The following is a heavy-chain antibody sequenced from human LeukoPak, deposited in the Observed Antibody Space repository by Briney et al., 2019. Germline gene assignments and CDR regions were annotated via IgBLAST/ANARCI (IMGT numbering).Heavy chain of an antibody. J-gene: IGHJ4*02. CDR2: MNPNSGNT. V-gene: IGHV1-8*01. CDR3: ARGGYYYDSSGPLPLDY. D-gene: IGHD3-22*01. Sequence: GASVKVSCKASGYTFTSYDINWVRQATGQGLEWMGWMNPNSGNTGHAQKFQGRVTMTRNTSISTAYMELSSLRSEDTAVYYCARGGYYYDSSGPLPLDYWGQGTLVTVSS. CDR1: GYTFTSYD.